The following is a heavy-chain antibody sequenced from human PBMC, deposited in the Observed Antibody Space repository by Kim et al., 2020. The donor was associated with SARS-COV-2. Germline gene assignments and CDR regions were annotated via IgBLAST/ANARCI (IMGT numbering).Heavy chain of an antibody. J-gene: IGHJ4*02. Sequence: SLRLSCAASGFTFDDYPMYWVRQTPGKGLEWVSRISWNSVIIAYADSVKGRFTVSRDNAKNSLYLQMTSLRTDDTAFYYCAKGDYNKYDALDYWGQGT. D-gene: IGHD4-4*01. CDR2: ISWNSVII. CDR1: GFTFDDYP. CDR3: AKGDYNKYDALDY. V-gene: IGHV3-9*01.